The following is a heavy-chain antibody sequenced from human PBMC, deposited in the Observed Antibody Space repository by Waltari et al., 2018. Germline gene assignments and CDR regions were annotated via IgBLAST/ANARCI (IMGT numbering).Heavy chain of an antibody. CDR2: IYHDGTT. V-gene: IGHV4-38-2*01. D-gene: IGHD2-2*03. CDR3: TRQVLGYCTSAACRRLES. Sequence: QVQLQESGPGLVKPSETLSRTCDGSGYFIHTGFYWGWVRQPPGKGLEWVGTIYHDGTTFYSPSLNSRVTMSMDMSKNQISLKLKSVTAADTAVYYCTRQVLGYCTSAACRRLESWGQGTLVTVSS. J-gene: IGHJ4*02. CDR1: GYFIHTGFY.